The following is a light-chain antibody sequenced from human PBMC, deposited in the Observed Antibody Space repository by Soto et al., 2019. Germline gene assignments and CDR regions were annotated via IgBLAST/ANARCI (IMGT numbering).Light chain of an antibody. Sequence: QSALTQPPSASGSPGQSVTISCTGTSSDVGGYNYVSWYQQHPGKAPQLMIYEVSKRPSGVPDRFSGSKSVNTASLTVSGLQAEDETDYYCNSSAVGNNSYVFGTGTKLTAL. CDR2: EVS. J-gene: IGLJ1*01. CDR3: NSSAVGNNSYV. V-gene: IGLV2-8*01. CDR1: SSDVGGYNY.